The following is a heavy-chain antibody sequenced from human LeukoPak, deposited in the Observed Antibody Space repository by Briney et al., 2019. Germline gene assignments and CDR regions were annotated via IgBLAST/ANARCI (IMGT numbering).Heavy chain of an antibody. D-gene: IGHD2-15*01. Sequence: GASVKVSCKGSGYTFTNYAVHWVRPAPGQRLERLGWINPGNGDTKYSQNFQGRVTVTSDTSAATAYVELNSLTSEDTAVYYCARERWHCRVNCYSVYYYALDVWGQGTTVTVSS. V-gene: IGHV1-3*01. CDR1: GYTFTNYA. CDR2: INPGNGDT. CDR3: ARERWHCRVNCYSVYYYALDV. J-gene: IGHJ6*02.